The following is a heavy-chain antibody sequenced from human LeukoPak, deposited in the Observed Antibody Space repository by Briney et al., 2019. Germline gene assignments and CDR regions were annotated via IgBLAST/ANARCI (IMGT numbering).Heavy chain of an antibody. J-gene: IGHJ5*02. CDR3: ARVSGIAVAGTGFDP. CDR2: IYHSGST. D-gene: IGHD6-19*01. V-gene: IGHV4-4*02. Sequence: SGTLSLTCAVSGGSISSSNWWSWVRQPPGKGLEWIGEIYHSGSTNYNPSLKSRVTISVDKSKNQFSLKLSSVTAADTAVYYCARVSGIAVAGTGFDPWGQGTLVTVSS. CDR1: GGSISSSNW.